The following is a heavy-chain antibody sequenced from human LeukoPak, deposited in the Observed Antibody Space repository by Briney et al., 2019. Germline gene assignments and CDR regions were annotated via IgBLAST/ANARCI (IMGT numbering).Heavy chain of an antibody. D-gene: IGHD4-17*01. Sequence: ASVKVSCKVSGYTLTEISMHWVRQAPAQGLEWVGGFNPEDAETIYARSFQGRLTVTEDTSTDTAYMELSRLRSEDTAMYYCATEIVGYGDVHYFDSWGQGTLVTVSS. CDR2: FNPEDAET. V-gene: IGHV1-24*01. CDR3: ATEIVGYGDVHYFDS. J-gene: IGHJ4*02. CDR1: GYTLTEIS.